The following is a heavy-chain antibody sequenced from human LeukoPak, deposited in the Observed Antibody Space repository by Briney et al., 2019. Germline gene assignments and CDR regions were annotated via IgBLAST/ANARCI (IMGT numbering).Heavy chain of an antibody. V-gene: IGHV1-2*02. CDR3: AFLNDPFDP. CDR2: INPNSGGT. Sequence: GASVKVSCKASGYTFTSYDINWVRQAPGQGLEWMGWINPNSGGTNYAQKFQGRVTMTRDTSISTAYMELSRLRSDDTAVYYCAFLNDPFDPWGQGTLVTVSS. CDR1: GYTFTSYD. J-gene: IGHJ5*02.